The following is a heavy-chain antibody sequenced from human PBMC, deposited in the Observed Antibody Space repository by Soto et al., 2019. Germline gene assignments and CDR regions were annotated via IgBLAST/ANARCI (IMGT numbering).Heavy chain of an antibody. D-gene: IGHD6-19*01. J-gene: IGHJ6*02. CDR1: GFTVSSYG. Sequence: QVQLVESGGGVVRPGRSLTLSCAASGFTVSSYGMHLVRQAAGKGLEWVAGISDDGSNKYYADSVKGQFTISRDNSKNNLYLRMNSLSAEDTAVYYCAKDLAGAPVSLYYYYGMDVWGQGTTVTVS. CDR2: ISDDGSNK. V-gene: IGHV3-30*18. CDR3: AKDLAGAPVSLYYYYGMDV.